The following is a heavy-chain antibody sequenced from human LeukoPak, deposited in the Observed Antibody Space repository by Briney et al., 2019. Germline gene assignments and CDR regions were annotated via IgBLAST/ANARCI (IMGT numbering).Heavy chain of an antibody. J-gene: IGHJ1*01. Sequence: SETLSLTCTVSGGSISSYYWSWIRQPAGKGLEWIGRIYTSGSTNYNPSIKSRVTMSVDTSKNQFSLKLSSVTAADTAVYYCARGIAAAGTGEAKYFQHWGQGTLVTVSS. CDR1: GGSISSYY. D-gene: IGHD6-13*01. V-gene: IGHV4-4*07. CDR3: ARGIAAAGTGEAKYFQH. CDR2: IYTSGST.